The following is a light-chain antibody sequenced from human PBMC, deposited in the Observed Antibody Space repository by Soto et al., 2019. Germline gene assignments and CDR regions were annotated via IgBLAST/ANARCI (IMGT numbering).Light chain of an antibody. Sequence: ELVLTQSPATLSVSPGGRATLSCRASQSVSRHLAWYQQTPGQAPRLLLYDASARATGIPARFSGSGSGTEFTLTISSLQSEDFGVDYCQQHNNWPRTFGQGTTVEIK. V-gene: IGKV3-15*01. CDR3: QQHNNWPRT. CDR2: DAS. J-gene: IGKJ1*01. CDR1: QSVSRH.